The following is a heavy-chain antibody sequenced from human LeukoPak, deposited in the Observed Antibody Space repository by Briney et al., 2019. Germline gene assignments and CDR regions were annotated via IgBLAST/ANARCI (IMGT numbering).Heavy chain of an antibody. CDR3: AKDRQFLYSSSWYPDY. V-gene: IGHV3-30*18. CDR2: ISYDGSNK. Sequence: PGRSLRLSCAASGFTFSSYGMHWVRQAPGKGLEWVAVISYDGSNKYYADSVKGRFTISRDNSKNTLYLQMNSLRAEDTAVYYCAKDRQFLYSSSWYPDYWGQGTLVTVSS. D-gene: IGHD6-13*01. CDR1: GFTFSSYG. J-gene: IGHJ4*02.